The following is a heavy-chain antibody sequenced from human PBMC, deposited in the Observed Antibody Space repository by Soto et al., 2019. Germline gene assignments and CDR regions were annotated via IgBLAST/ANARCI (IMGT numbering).Heavy chain of an antibody. CDR3: ASRLTTVTTGRANMSDY. Sequence: GGSLRLSCAASGFTVSSNYMSWVRQAPGKGLEWVSVIYSGGSTYYADSVKGRFTISRHNSKNTLYLQMNSLRAEDTAVYYCASRLTTVTTGRANMSDYWGQGTLVTVSS. CDR1: GFTVSSNY. D-gene: IGHD4-17*01. V-gene: IGHV3-53*04. CDR2: IYSGGST. J-gene: IGHJ4*02.